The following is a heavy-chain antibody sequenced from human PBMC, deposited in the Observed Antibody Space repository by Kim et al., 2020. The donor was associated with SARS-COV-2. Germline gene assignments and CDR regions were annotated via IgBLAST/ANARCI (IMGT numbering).Heavy chain of an antibody. CDR1: GYSFTSYW. J-gene: IGHJ4*02. CDR3: ARQWSGYDATAMVSPDTDY. V-gene: IGHV5-10-1*01. D-gene: IGHD5-18*01. CDR2: IDPSDSYT. Sequence: GESLKISCKGSGYSFTSYWISWVRQMPGKGLEWMGRIDPSDSYTNYSPSFQGHVTISADKSISTAYLQWSSLKASDTAMYYCARQWSGYDATAMVSPDTDYWGQGTLVTVSS.